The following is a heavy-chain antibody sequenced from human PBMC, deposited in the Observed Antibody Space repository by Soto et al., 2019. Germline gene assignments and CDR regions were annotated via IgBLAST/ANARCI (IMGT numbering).Heavy chain of an antibody. V-gene: IGHV4-39*01. Sequence: QLQLQESGPGLVKPSETLSLTCTVSGDSVSSSNYYWGWIRQPPGKGLDWIASIYYGGSTYYDPSLTSRLTISVDTSRSQFSLMLGSVTAADTAVYYCARHIGCWSGGGCDSDYWGQGTLVTVSS. CDR3: ARHIGCWSGGGCDSDY. CDR2: IYYGGST. D-gene: IGHD2-15*01. J-gene: IGHJ4*02. CDR1: GDSVSSSNYY.